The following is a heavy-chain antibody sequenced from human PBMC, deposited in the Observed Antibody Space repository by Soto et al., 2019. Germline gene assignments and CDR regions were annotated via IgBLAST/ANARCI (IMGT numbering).Heavy chain of an antibody. CDR1: GYTFTSYG. CDR3: ARDSCSGGSCYFGWFDP. Sequence: QVQLVQSGAEVKKPGASVKVSCKASGYTFTSYGISWVRQAPGQGLEWMGWISDYNGNINYAQKFQGRVTMTTDTSTGRAYMELRSLRSDDTAVYYCARDSCSGGSCYFGWFDPWGQGTLVTVSS. D-gene: IGHD2-15*01. V-gene: IGHV1-18*01. J-gene: IGHJ5*02. CDR2: ISDYNGNI.